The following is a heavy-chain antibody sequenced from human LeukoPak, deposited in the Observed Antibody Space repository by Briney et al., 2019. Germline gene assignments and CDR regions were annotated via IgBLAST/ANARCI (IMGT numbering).Heavy chain of an antibody. CDR1: GFTFSSYA. J-gene: IGHJ4*02. CDR3: AKGGVGWELLNYFDY. V-gene: IGHV3-23*01. CDR2: ISGSGGST. Sequence: GGSLRLSCAASGFTFSSYAMSWVRQAPGKGLEWVSAISGSGGSTYYADSVKGRFTISRDNSKNTLYLQMNSLRAEDTAVYYCAKGGVGWELLNYFDYWGQGTLVTVSS. D-gene: IGHD1-26*01.